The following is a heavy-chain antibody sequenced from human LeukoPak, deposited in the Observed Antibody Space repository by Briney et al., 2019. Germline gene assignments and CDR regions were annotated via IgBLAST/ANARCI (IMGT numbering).Heavy chain of an antibody. CDR1: GFTFSSYW. D-gene: IGHD3-22*01. CDR2: LKQDGSEK. CDR3: ARVPRDDIPGPGAFDI. V-gene: IGHV3-7*01. Sequence: GGSLRLSCAASGFTFSSYWMSWVRQAPGKGLEWVANLKQDGSEKYYVDSVKGRFTISRDNAKNSLYLQMNSLRAEDTAVYYCARVPRDDIPGPGAFDIWGQGTMVTVSS. J-gene: IGHJ3*02.